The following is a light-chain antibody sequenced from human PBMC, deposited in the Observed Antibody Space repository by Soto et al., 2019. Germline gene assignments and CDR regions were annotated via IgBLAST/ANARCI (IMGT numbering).Light chain of an antibody. CDR1: QSIGRW. J-gene: IGKJ2*01. Sequence: DIQMTQSPSTLSASVGDRVTITCRASQSIGRWLAWYQQIPGKAPKLLIYKASTLESKVPSRFSGSGSGTEFTLTISSLQPDDFATYYCQQYNSYSKYTFGQGTKLEIK. V-gene: IGKV1-5*03. CDR3: QQYNSYSKYT. CDR2: KAS.